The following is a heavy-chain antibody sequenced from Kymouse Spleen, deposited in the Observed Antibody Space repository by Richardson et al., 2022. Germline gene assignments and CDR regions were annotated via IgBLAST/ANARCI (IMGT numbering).Heavy chain of an antibody. J-gene: IGHJ4*02. D-gene: IGHD1-7*01. CDR2: ISWNSGSI. Sequence: EVQLVESGGGLVQPGRSLRLSCAASGFTFDDYAMHWVRQAPGKGLEWVSGISWNSGSIGYADSVKGRFTISRDNAKNSLYLQMNSLRAEDTALYYCAKDTELELRTFDYWGQGTLVTVSS. CDR1: GFTFDDYA. CDR3: AKDTELELRTFDY. V-gene: IGHV3-9*01.